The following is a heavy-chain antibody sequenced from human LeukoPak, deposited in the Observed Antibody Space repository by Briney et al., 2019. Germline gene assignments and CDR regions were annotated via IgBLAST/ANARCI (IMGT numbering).Heavy chain of an antibody. J-gene: IGHJ4*02. CDR2: ISSSGSTI. CDR3: AKDRRDGYNYFDY. Sequence: GGSLRLSCAASGFTFSDYYMSWIRQAPGKGLEWVSYISSSGSTIYYADSVKGRFTISRDNSKNTLYLQMNSLRAEDTAVYYCAKDRRDGYNYFDYWGQGTLVTVSS. CDR1: GFTFSDYY. D-gene: IGHD5-24*01. V-gene: IGHV3-11*04.